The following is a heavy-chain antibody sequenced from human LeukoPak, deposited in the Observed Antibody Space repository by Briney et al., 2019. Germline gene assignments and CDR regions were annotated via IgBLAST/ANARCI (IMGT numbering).Heavy chain of an antibody. CDR1: GYTFTDYY. CDR2: INPNDGDT. CDR3: ARDSRSVDAFDI. Sequence: ASVKVSCKASGYTFTDYYMHWVRQAPGQGLEWMGWINPNDGDTNYAQKFQGRVTMTRDTSISTAHMEVSRLRSDDTAVYYCARDSRSVDAFDIWGQGTMVTVSS. V-gene: IGHV1-2*02. J-gene: IGHJ3*02.